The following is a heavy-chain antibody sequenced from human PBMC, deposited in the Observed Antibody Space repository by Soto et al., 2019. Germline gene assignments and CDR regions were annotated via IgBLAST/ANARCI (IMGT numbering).Heavy chain of an antibody. Sequence: GESLKISCKGSGYSFTSYWIGWVLQMPGKGLEWMGIIYPGDSDTRYGPSFQGQVTISADKSISTAYLQWSSLKASDTAMYYCARLYYYDSSGYFHNWFDPWGQGTLVTVSS. CDR3: ARLYYYDSSGYFHNWFDP. V-gene: IGHV5-51*01. CDR1: GYSFTSYW. D-gene: IGHD3-22*01. J-gene: IGHJ5*02. CDR2: IYPGDSDT.